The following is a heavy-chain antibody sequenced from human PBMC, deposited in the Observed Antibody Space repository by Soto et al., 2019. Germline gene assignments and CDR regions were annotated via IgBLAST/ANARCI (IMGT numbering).Heavy chain of an antibody. Sequence: SETLSLTCSVSGGSISSSNYYWGWIRQPPGKGLEWIGTIYYSGYIYYNPSLKSRVTIAVDTSKNQFSLKLTSVTAADTAVYYCASKRYCSGGTCYDDYWGQGTLVTLSS. CDR3: ASKRYCSGGTCYDDY. V-gene: IGHV4-39*01. J-gene: IGHJ4*02. CDR1: GGSISSSNYY. D-gene: IGHD2-15*01. CDR2: IYYSGYI.